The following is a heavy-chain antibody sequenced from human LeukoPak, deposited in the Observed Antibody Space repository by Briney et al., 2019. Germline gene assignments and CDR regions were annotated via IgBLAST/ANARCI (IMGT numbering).Heavy chain of an antibody. Sequence: SETLSLTCTVSGGSISSYYWSRIRQPPGKGLQWIGYIHYSGSTNYNPSLKSRVTISVNMSKNQFSLRLSSVTAADTAVYYCARTTEGGYTYDYFYYYYMDVWGKGTTVTISS. J-gene: IGHJ6*03. CDR3: ARTTEGGYTYDYFYYYYMDV. V-gene: IGHV4-59*01. CDR1: GGSISSYY. D-gene: IGHD5-18*01. CDR2: IHYSGST.